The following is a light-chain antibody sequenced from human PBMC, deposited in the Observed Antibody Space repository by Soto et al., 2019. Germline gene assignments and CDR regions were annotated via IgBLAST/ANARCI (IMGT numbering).Light chain of an antibody. J-gene: IGKJ3*01. Sequence: EIVLTQSPATLSLSPGERATLSCRASQSVSSYLAWYQQKPGQAPRLLIYDASNRATGIPARFSGSGSGTDFTHTISSLEPEDFAVYYCQQRSNWPPRFGPGTKVDIK. CDR2: DAS. V-gene: IGKV3-11*01. CDR3: QQRSNWPPR. CDR1: QSVSSY.